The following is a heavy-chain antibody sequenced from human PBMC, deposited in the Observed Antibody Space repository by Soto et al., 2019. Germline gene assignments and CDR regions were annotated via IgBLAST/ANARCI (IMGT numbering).Heavy chain of an antibody. CDR2: FVPLFGST. CDR1: GGTFSGYA. V-gene: IGHV1-69*01. Sequence: QVQLVQSGAEVKKPGSSVKVSCQASGGTFSGYALTWVRQAPGQGLEWMGEFVPLFGSTNYAQKFAGRITIIADESTSTGYMELRTLRSEDTAVYYCSTPSLGTSSPPYFDNWGQGTLVTVSS. CDR3: STPSLGTSSPPYFDN. J-gene: IGHJ4*02.